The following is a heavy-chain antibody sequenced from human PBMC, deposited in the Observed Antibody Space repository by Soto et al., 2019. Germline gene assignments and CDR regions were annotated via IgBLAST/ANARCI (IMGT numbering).Heavy chain of an antibody. J-gene: IGHJ5*01. D-gene: IGHD2-8*01. CDR2: IIVGSGQT. CDR1: GFTFSNSA. V-gene: IGHV1-58*01. CDR3: VRLIGNSWLDS. Sequence: ASVKVSCTTSGFTFSNSAGQWVRQARGQSLEWVGWIIVGSGQTNSALKIQERLTINPDISNNQVSLHLNSVTPDDTAVYYCVRLIGNSWLDSWGQGTLVTVSS.